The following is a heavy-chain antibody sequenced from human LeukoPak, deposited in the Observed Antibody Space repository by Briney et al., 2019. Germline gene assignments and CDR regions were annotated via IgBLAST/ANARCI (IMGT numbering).Heavy chain of an antibody. CDR2: VHLDGRT. CDR1: GGSVSSTNW. J-gene: IGHJ4*02. V-gene: IGHV4-4*02. CDR3: AREGGLYRPLDY. Sequence: SGTLSLTCAVSGGSVSSTNWWTWFRHPPGKGLEWIGEVHLDGRTNYNPSLTGRLTMSVDLYENHISLKLTSVTAADTAVYYCAREGGLYRPLDYSGQGTLVTVSS.